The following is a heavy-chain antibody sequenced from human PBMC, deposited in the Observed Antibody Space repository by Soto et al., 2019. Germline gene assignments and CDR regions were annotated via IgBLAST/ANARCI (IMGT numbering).Heavy chain of an antibody. V-gene: IGHV4-4*07. D-gene: IGHD1-26*01. CDR2: IYTSGST. J-gene: IGHJ6*02. CDR3: AREGASGFGMDV. CDR1: GGSIRSYY. Sequence: QVQLQESGPGLVKPSETLSLTCNVSGGSIRSYYWSWVRQPAGKPLEWIGRIYTSGSTNYNPSLTSRVSMSVDTSKHQFSLEVTSVTAADTAVYYCAREGASGFGMDVWGLGTTVTVSS.